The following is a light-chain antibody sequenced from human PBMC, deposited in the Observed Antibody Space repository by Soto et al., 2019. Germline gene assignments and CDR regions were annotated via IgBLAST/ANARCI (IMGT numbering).Light chain of an antibody. Sequence: QSALTQPASVSGSPGQSITISCTGTNSDVGGYNYVSWYQQHPGKAPKLIIYEVSNRPSGVSNRFSGSKSGNTASLIIYGLQTEDEADCYCKSYTSSRTLVFGTGTKVTV. J-gene: IGLJ1*01. V-gene: IGLV2-14*01. CDR2: EVS. CDR1: NSDVGGYNY. CDR3: KSYTSSRTLV.